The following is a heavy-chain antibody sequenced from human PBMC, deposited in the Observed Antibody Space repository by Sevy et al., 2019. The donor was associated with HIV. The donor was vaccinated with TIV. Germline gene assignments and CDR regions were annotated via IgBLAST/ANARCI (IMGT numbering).Heavy chain of an antibody. V-gene: IGHV4-38-2*01. D-gene: IGHD2-21*02. Sequence: SETLSLTCAVSNYSISSGYYWGWIRQPPGRGLEWIGNGYHGGSTYYNPSLQSRVTISLDTSKNHFSLRLRSVTAADTAVYYCARASGGDRLDCYGMDVWGQGTTVTVSS. CDR2: GYHGGST. J-gene: IGHJ6*01. CDR1: NYSISSGYY. CDR3: ARASGGDRLDCYGMDV.